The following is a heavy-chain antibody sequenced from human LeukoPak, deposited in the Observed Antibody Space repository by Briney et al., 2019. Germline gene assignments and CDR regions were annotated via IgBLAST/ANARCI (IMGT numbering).Heavy chain of an antibody. CDR3: ARARYSYAAGAFDI. CDR2: ISSSSSYI. CDR1: GFTFSSDS. Sequence: GSLRLSCAASGFTFSSDSMNWLRQAPGKGREGVSSISSSSSYIYYADSVKGRFTISRDNTKNSLYLQMNSPPAEDTAVYYCARARYSYAAGAFDIWGQGTMVTVSS. V-gene: IGHV3-21*01. D-gene: IGHD5-18*01. J-gene: IGHJ3*02.